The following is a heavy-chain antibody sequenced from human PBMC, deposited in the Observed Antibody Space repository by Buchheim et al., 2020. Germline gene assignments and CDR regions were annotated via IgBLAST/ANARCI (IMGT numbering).Heavy chain of an antibody. Sequence: QVRLVESGGGLVKPGGSLRLSCAASGFTFGDYYMSWVRQAPGKGLEWVSYISGSGSSMYYVDSVKGRFTISRDNAKNSLYLQMSSLRAEDTAVYFCTRDVTALLTYYYYGMDVWGQGT. D-gene: IGHD2-21*02. J-gene: IGHJ6*02. CDR2: ISGSGSSM. V-gene: IGHV3-11*01. CDR1: GFTFGDYY. CDR3: TRDVTALLTYYYYGMDV.